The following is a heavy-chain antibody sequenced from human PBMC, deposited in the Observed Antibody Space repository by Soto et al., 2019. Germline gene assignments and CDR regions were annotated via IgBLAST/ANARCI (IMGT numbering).Heavy chain of an antibody. CDR3: ARDGVDCSGGSCYRGGENWFDP. CDR2: IYYSGST. Sequence: SETLSLTCTVSGGSISSVGYYWSWIRQHPGKGLEWIGYIYYSGSTYYNPSLKSRVTISVDTSKNQFSLKLSSVTAADTAVYYCARDGVDCSGGSCYRGGENWFDPWGQGTLVTVSS. V-gene: IGHV4-31*03. J-gene: IGHJ5*02. D-gene: IGHD2-15*01. CDR1: GGSISSVGYY.